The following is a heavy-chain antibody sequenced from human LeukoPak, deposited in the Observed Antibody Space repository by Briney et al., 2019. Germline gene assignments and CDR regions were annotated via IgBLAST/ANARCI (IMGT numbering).Heavy chain of an antibody. V-gene: IGHV4-34*01. CDR1: GGSFSGYY. CDR2: INHSGST. Sequence: SETLSLTCAVYGGSFSGYYWSWIRQPPGKGLEWIGEINHSGSTNYNPSLKSRVTISVDTSKNQFSLKLSSVTAADTAVYYCARDQSYYYGSGSPYYFDYWGQGTLVTVSS. D-gene: IGHD3-10*01. J-gene: IGHJ4*02. CDR3: ARDQSYYYGSGSPYYFDY.